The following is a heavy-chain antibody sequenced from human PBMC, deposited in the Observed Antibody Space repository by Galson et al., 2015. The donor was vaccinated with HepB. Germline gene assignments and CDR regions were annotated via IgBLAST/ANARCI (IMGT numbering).Heavy chain of an antibody. V-gene: IGHV3-73*01. Sequence: SLRLSCAASGFTFSGSAMHWVRQASGRGLEWVGRIGSKANSYATAYAASVKGRFTISRDDSKKMAYLHMKSLKTEDTAVYYCTRLGDISGYSSRWGQGTLVTVSS. D-gene: IGHD6-13*01. CDR3: TRLGDISGYSSR. CDR2: IGSKANSYAT. CDR1: GFTFSGSA. J-gene: IGHJ4*02.